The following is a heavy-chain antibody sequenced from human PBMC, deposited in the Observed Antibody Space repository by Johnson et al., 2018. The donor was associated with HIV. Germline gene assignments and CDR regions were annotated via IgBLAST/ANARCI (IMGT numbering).Heavy chain of an antibody. CDR3: ASVYYDILTGYYYDAFDM. CDR2: IYSGGST. V-gene: IGHV3-66*02. CDR1: GFTFSDYY. D-gene: IGHD3-9*01. J-gene: IGHJ3*02. Sequence: VQLVESGGGLVKPGGSLRLSCAASGFTFSDYYMSWIRQAPGKGLEWVSIIYSGGSTYYADSVKGRFTISRDNSKTTLYLQTNSLRAEDTAVYYCASVYYDILTGYYYDAFDMWGQGTVVTVSS.